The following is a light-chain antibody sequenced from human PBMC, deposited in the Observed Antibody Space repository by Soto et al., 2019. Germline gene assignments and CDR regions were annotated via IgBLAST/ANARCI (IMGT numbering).Light chain of an antibody. V-gene: IGKV3-15*01. Sequence: EIVMTQSPATLSVSPGERATLSCQASQSVSSNLALYQQKPGQAPRLLIYGASTRATGIPARFSGSGSGTEFTLTISSLQSEDFAVYYCQHYNNWPPWTFGQGTKVEIK. CDR1: QSVSSN. J-gene: IGKJ1*01. CDR2: GAS. CDR3: QHYNNWPPWT.